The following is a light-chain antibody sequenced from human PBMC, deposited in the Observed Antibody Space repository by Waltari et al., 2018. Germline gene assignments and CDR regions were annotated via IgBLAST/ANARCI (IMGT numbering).Light chain of an antibody. Sequence: DIQMTQSPSTLSASVGDRVTITCRASQSVTRYLAWYQQKPGKAPKVLIWDVSSLERGVPSRFSGSGSGTEFTLTISSLQPDDFATYYCQQFDNLVYTFGQGTKLEIK. CDR2: DVS. V-gene: IGKV1-5*01. CDR3: QQFDNLVYT. J-gene: IGKJ2*01. CDR1: QSVTRY.